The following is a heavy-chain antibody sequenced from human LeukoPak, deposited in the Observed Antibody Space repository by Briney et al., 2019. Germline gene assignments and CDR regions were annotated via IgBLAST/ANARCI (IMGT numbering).Heavy chain of an antibody. V-gene: IGHV3-30*04. Sequence: GGSLRLSCAASGFTFSSYIIHWVRQAPGKGLEWVAVISSDGWTKYYADSVKGRFTISRDNSKNTLYLQMNSLRPEDTAVYYCAKGLWADNWFDPWGQGTLVTVSS. J-gene: IGHJ5*02. D-gene: IGHD3-16*01. CDR2: ISSDGWTK. CDR3: AKGLWADNWFDP. CDR1: GFTFSSYI.